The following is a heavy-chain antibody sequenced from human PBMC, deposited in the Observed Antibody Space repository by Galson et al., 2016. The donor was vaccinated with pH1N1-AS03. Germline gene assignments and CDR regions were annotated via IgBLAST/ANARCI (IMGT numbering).Heavy chain of an antibody. CDR1: GYGFTNYW. CDR3: ARGYSGFGFVY. D-gene: IGHD5-12*01. CDR2: FDPSDSHT. V-gene: IGHV5-10-1*01. Sequence: QSGAEVKKPGESLRISCKGSGYGFTNYWINWVRQMPGKGLEWMGRFDPSDSHTSYSPSFQGHVTFSADKSINTAYLQWSSLKSSDTAIYYCARGYSGFGFVYWGQGTLVTVSS. J-gene: IGHJ4*02.